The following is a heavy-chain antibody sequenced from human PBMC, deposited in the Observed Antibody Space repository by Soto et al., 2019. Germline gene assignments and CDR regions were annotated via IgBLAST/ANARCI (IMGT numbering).Heavy chain of an antibody. J-gene: IGHJ4*02. Sequence: QVQLQQWGAGLLKPSETLSLTCAVSGGSFRGFYWTWIRQSPGKGLEWLGDINHVGITNYNPSLKSRVNIPVDTSKSQFSLKLSSVTAADTAVYYCARAHDFWGGRQQPIDSWGQGTLVTASS. D-gene: IGHD3-3*01. CDR3: ARAHDFWGGRQQPIDS. V-gene: IGHV4-34*01. CDR2: INHVGIT. CDR1: GGSFRGFY.